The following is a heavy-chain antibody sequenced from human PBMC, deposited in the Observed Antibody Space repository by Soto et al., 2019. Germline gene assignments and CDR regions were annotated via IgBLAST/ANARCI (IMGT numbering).Heavy chain of an antibody. CDR1: GGTFSSYA. D-gene: IGHD5-18*01. CDR3: AREDTAMVNWFDP. Sequence: SVKVSCKASGGTFSSYAISWVRQAPGQGLEWMGGIIPIFGTANYAQKFQGRVTITADESTSTAYMELSSLRSGDTAVYYCAREDTAMVNWFDPWGQGTLVTVSS. J-gene: IGHJ5*02. CDR2: IIPIFGTA. V-gene: IGHV1-69*13.